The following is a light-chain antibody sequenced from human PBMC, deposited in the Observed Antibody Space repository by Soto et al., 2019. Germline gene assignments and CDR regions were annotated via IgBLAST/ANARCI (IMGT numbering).Light chain of an antibody. J-gene: IGLJ2*01. CDR1: SSDVGSYNL. Sequence: QSALTQPASVSGSPGQSITISCTGTSSDVGSYNLVSWYQQHPGEAPKLMIYEVSKRPSGVSNRFSGSKSGNTASLTISGLQAEDEADYYCCSYAGSSSVVFGGGTKLTV. V-gene: IGLV2-23*02. CDR3: CSYAGSSSVV. CDR2: EVS.